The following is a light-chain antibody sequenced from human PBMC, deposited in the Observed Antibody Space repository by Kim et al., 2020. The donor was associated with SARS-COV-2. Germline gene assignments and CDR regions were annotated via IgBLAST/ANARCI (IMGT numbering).Light chain of an antibody. CDR1: SGSIADNY. Sequence: GKQVPISCTRSSGSIADNYVQWYQQRPGGVPTTVIYEDDQRPSGVSDRFSGSIDNSSNSASLTISGLRTEDEADYYCQSYNRDNVIFGGGTQLTVL. CDR2: EDD. J-gene: IGLJ2*01. CDR3: QSYNRDNVI. V-gene: IGLV6-57*03.